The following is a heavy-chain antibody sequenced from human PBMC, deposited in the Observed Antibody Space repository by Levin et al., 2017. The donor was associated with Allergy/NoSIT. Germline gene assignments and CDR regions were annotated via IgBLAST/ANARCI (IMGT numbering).Heavy chain of an antibody. J-gene: IGHJ6*02. CDR2: INYRGGT. CDR3: ARNRIIVSGGNDYYYGMDV. D-gene: IGHD5/OR15-5a*01. V-gene: IGHV4-61*01. CDR1: GGSVSSGTYY. Sequence: SETLSLTCSVSGGSVSSGTYYWSWIRRPPGKGLEWIGYINYRGGTKYNPPLNSRVTISVDTSKNEFSLKVTSVTAADTAVYYCARNRIIVSGGNDYYYGMDVWGQGTTVTVSS.